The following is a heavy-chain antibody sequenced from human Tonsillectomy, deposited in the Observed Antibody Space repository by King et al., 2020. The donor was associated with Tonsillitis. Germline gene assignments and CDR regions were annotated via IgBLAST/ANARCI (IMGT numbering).Heavy chain of an antibody. CDR3: ARVFRYYSDSSDGAFDI. CDR2: ISSSGTTI. CDR1: GFTFSDYY. J-gene: IGHJ3*02. D-gene: IGHD3-22*01. Sequence: VQLVESGGGLVKPGGSLRLSCAASGFTFSDYYMSWIRQAPGKGLEWVSYISSSGTTIYYADSLKGRFTISRDNTKNSLYLQMNSLRAEDTAVYYCARVFRYYSDSSDGAFDIWGQGTMVTVSS. V-gene: IGHV3-11*01.